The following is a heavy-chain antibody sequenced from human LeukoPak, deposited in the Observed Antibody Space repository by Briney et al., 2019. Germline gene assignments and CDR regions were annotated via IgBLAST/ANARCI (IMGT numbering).Heavy chain of an antibody. CDR2: IKNKVEGGAS. CDR1: GFTFSSYV. D-gene: IGHD3-3*02. J-gene: IGHJ4*02. Sequence: GGSLRLSCVASGFTFSSYVMHWVRQAPGKGLEWIGLIKNKVEGGASDYAAPVKGRFTISRDDSTNTLFLQMNSLQTEDTALYYCTTGGSILAHWGQGTLVAVSS. CDR3: TTGGSILAH. V-gene: IGHV3-15*01.